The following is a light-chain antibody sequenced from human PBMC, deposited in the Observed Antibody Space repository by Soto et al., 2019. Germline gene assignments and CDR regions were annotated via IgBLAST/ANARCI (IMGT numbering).Light chain of an antibody. CDR2: EVT. V-gene: IGLV2-14*01. CDR3: GSYTNINTRASV. J-gene: IGLJ1*01. Sequence: QSVLTQPASVSGSPGQSITISCTGTSGDIGSYNRVSWYQQHPGKAPKLIIYEVTDRPSGVSNRFSGSKSGNTASLTISRLQAEDEAEYYCGSYTNINTRASVFGTGTKVPVL. CDR1: SGDIGSYNR.